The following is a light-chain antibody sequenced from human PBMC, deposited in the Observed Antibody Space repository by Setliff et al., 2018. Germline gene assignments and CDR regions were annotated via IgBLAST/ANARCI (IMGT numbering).Light chain of an antibody. Sequence: QSVLSQPPSASGTPGQRVTISCSGSSSNIGVNVVNWYQHLPGTSPKLLIYNNYQRPSGVPDRFSGSKSGNTASLTISGLQAEDEADYYCSSYTSSNTYVFGRGTKVTVL. CDR3: SSYTSSNTYV. CDR2: NNY. J-gene: IGLJ1*01. V-gene: IGLV1-44*01. CDR1: SSNIGVNV.